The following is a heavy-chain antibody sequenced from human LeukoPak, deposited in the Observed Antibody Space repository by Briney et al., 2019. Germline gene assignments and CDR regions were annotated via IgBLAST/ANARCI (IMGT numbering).Heavy chain of an antibody. Sequence: SETLSLTCTVSGGSISSSSYYWGWIRQPPGKGLEWIGSIYYSGSTYYNPSLKSRVTISVDTSKNQFSLKLSSVTAADTAVYYCASDTFTVTTFDYWGQGTLVTVSS. J-gene: IGHJ4*02. D-gene: IGHD4-17*01. V-gene: IGHV4-39*07. CDR1: GGSISSSSYY. CDR3: ASDTFTVTTFDY. CDR2: IYYSGST.